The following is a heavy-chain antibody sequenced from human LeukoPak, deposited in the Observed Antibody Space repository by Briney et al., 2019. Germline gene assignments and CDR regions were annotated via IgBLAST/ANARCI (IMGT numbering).Heavy chain of an antibody. CDR1: GDSISSYY. V-gene: IGHV4-59*01. Sequence: SETLSLTCTVSGDSISSYYWSWIRQPPGKGLEWIGYIYYSGSTNYIPSLKSRVTISVDTSKNQFSLKLSSVTAADTAVYYCARVGSSSSFGYWGQGTLVTVSS. D-gene: IGHD6-6*01. J-gene: IGHJ4*02. CDR3: ARVGSSSSFGY. CDR2: IYYSGST.